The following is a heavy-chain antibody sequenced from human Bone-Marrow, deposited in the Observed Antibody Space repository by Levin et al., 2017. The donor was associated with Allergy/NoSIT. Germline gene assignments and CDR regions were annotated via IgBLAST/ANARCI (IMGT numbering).Heavy chain of an antibody. V-gene: IGHV1-18*01. CDR3: ARARYCSSTSCYTRRFDP. CDR2: ISAYNGNT. CDR1: GYTFTSYG. Sequence: ASVKVSCKASGYTFTSYGISWVRQAPGQGLEWMGWISAYNGNTNYAQKLQGRVTMTTDTSTSTAYMELRSLRSDDTAVYYCARARYCSSTSCYTRRFDPWGQGTLVTVSS. D-gene: IGHD2-2*02. J-gene: IGHJ5*02.